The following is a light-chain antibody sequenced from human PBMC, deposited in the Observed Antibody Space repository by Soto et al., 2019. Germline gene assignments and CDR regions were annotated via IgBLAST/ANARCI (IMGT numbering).Light chain of an antibody. CDR1: SSDVGGYNY. Sequence: QSVLTQPASVSGSPGQSITISCTGTSSDVGGYNYVSWYQQHPGEAPKLMIYDVSNRPSGVSNRFSGSKSGNTASLTISGLQAEDGADYYCSSYTSSSTPYVFGTGTKLTVL. V-gene: IGLV2-14*01. CDR2: DVS. J-gene: IGLJ1*01. CDR3: SSYTSSSTPYV.